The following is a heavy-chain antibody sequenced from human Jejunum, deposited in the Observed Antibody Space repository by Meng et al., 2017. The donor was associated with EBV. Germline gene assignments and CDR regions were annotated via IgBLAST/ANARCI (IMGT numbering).Heavy chain of an antibody. J-gene: IGHJ4*02. D-gene: IGHD3-16*02. V-gene: IGHV4-34*02. CDR1: RGSFSGYY. CDR3: ARVAFSYTTRSLDS. CDR2: INHSGST. Sequence: QGHLQRVGAGRWKPSGTLSLPCAVYRGSFSGYYWSWIRQHPGKGLEWIGEINHSGSTNYNPSLRSRVTISVETSKNQFSLRLNSVTAADTAVYYCARVAFSYTTRSLDSWGQGTLVTVSS.